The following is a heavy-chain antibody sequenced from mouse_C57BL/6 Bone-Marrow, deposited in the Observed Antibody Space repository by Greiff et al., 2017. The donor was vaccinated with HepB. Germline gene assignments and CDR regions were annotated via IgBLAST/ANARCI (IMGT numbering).Heavy chain of an antibody. V-gene: IGHV1-69*01. CDR2: IDPSDSYT. Sequence: QVQLQQPGAELVMPGASVKLSCKASGYTFTSYWMHWVKQRPGQGLEWIGEIDPSDSYTNYNQKFKGKSTLTVDKSSSTAYMQLSSLTSEDSAVYDCARYDYGSSFDYWGQGTTLTVSS. CDR3: ARYDYGSSFDY. D-gene: IGHD1-1*01. CDR1: GYTFTSYW. J-gene: IGHJ2*01.